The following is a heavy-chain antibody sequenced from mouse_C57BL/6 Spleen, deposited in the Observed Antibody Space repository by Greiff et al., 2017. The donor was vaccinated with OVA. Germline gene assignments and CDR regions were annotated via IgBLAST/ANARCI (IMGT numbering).Heavy chain of an antibody. CDR3: ARGAAYVDY. D-gene: IGHD3-3*01. CDR2: INPGSGGT. V-gene: IGHV1-54*01. J-gene: IGHJ2*01. CDR1: GYAFTNYL. Sequence: VQLQQSGAELVRPGTSVKVSCKASGYAFTNYLIEWVKQRPGQGLEWIGVINPGSGGTNYNEKFKGKATLTADKSSSTAYMQLSSLTSEDSAVYFCARGAAYVDYWGQGTTLTVSS.